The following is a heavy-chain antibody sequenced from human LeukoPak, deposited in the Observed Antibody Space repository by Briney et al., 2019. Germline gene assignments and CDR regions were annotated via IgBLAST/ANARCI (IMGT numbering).Heavy chain of an antibody. D-gene: IGHD2-21*02. CDR1: GGSIRSHY. J-gene: IGHJ4*02. Sequence: SETLSLTCTVSGGSIRSHYWSWIRQPPGKGLEWIGYIYYSGSTNYNPSLKSRVTISVDTSKNQFSLKLSSVTAADTAVYYCARDLAYCGANCYNNYFDPWGQGILVTVSS. V-gene: IGHV4-59*11. CDR2: IYYSGST. CDR3: ARDLAYCGANCYNNYFDP.